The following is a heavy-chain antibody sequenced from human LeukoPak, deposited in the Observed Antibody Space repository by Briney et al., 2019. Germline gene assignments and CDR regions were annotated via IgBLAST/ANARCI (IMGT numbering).Heavy chain of an antibody. CDR2: ISGGGETK. CDR3: LRVRAGSGSCQEFDP. Sequence: PGGSLRLSCAASGFTFSSYEVNWVRQAPGKGLEWVSYISGGGETKYYGDSVKGRFTTSRDNAKSSLYLQMNSLRAEDTAVYYCLRVRAGSGSCQEFDPWGQGTLVTVSS. CDR1: GFTFSSYE. D-gene: IGHD3-10*01. J-gene: IGHJ5*02. V-gene: IGHV3-48*03.